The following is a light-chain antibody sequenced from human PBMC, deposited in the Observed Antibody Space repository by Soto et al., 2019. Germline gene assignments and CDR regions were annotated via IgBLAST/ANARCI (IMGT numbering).Light chain of an antibody. CDR3: QSYDSSLTTFV. V-gene: IGLV2-14*03. CDR2: GDN. CDR1: SGDIGSYNR. J-gene: IGLJ1*01. Sequence: QSALTQPASVSGSPGQSITISCTGTSGDIGSYNRVSWYQQLPGTAPKRLIYGDNNRPSGVPDRFSGSKSGTSASLAITGLQPEDEADYYCQSYDSSLTTFVFGTGTKVTVL.